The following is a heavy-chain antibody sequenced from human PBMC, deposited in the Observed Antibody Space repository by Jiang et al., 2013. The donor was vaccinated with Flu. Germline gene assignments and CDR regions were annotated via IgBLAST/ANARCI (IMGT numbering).Heavy chain of an antibody. J-gene: IGHJ6*02. V-gene: IGHV1-69*01. CDR1: GGTFSSYA. D-gene: IGHD3-16*01. CDR2: IIPIFGTA. CDR3: ARPWGPSLRGYYYYGMDV. Sequence: VQLVESGAEVKKPGSSVKVSCKASGGTFSSYAISWVRQAPGQGLEWMGGIIPIFGTANYAQKFQGRVTITADESTSTAYMELSSLRSEDTAVYYCARPWGPSLRGYYYYGMDVWGQGTTVTVSS.